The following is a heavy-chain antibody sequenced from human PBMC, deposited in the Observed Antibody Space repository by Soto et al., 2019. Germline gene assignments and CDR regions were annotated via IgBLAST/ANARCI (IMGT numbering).Heavy chain of an antibody. J-gene: IGHJ3*02. CDR2: IIPIFGTA. V-gene: IGHV1-69*13. Sequence: ASVKVSCKASGGTFSSYAISWVRQAPGQGLEWMGGIIPIFGTANYAQKFQGRVTITADESTSTAYMELSSLRSEDTAVYYCARSRYSSGWAEPQNDAFDIWGQGTMVTVSS. CDR3: ARSRYSSGWAEPQNDAFDI. D-gene: IGHD6-19*01. CDR1: GGTFSSYA.